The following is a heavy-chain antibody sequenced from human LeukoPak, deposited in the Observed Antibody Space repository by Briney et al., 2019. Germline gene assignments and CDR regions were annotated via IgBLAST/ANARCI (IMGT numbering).Heavy chain of an antibody. V-gene: IGHV3-15*01. Sequence: GGSLRLSCAASGFTFSSSWMHWVRQAPGKGLEWVGRIQSKTDSGTADYATPVKGRFTISRDDSKNTLYLQMNSLKTEDTAVYYCTTLDLWFGEEKIDYWGQGTLVTVSS. CDR2: IQSKTDSGTA. CDR3: TTLDLWFGEEKIDY. CDR1: GFTFSSSW. D-gene: IGHD3-10*01. J-gene: IGHJ4*02.